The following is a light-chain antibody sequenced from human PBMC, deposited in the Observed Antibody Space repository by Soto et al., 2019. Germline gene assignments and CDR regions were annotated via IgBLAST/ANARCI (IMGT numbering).Light chain of an antibody. J-gene: IGLJ1*01. CDR2: EVS. V-gene: IGLV2-18*02. Sequence: QSALTQPPSVSGSPGQSVTISCTGTGSDVGSYNRVSWYQQPPGTAPKLMIYEVSNRPSGVPDRFSGSKSGNTASLTISGLQAEDEADYYCRSYTSSSPPYVFGTGTKVTVL. CDR3: RSYTSSSPPYV. CDR1: GSDVGSYNR.